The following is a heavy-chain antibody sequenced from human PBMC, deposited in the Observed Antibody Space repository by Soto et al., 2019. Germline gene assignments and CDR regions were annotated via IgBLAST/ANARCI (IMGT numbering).Heavy chain of an antibody. V-gene: IGHV3-23*01. J-gene: IGHJ4*02. CDR1: GFTFSSYA. CDR2: ISGSGGST. Sequence: EVQLLESGGGLVQPGGSLRLSCAASGFTFSSYAMSWVRQAPGKGLEWVSAISGSGGSTYYADSVKGRFTISRDNSKNTLYLQMNSRRAEDTAVYYCAKDQDYCSGGSCYAMGFDYWGQGTLVTVSS. D-gene: IGHD2-15*01. CDR3: AKDQDYCSGGSCYAMGFDY.